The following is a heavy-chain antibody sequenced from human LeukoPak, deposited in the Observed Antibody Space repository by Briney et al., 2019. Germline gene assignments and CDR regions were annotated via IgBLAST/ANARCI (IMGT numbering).Heavy chain of an antibody. Sequence: ASVKVSCKASGYTFTSYGISWVRQAPGQGLEWMGWISAYNGNTNYAQKLQGRVTMTTDTSTSTAYMELRSLRSDDTAVYYCARGSGDCVWGSYLLVDYWGQGTLVTVSS. D-gene: IGHD3-16*01. J-gene: IGHJ4*02. CDR2: ISAYNGNT. CDR3: ARGSGDCVWGSYLLVDY. V-gene: IGHV1-18*01. CDR1: GYTFTSYG.